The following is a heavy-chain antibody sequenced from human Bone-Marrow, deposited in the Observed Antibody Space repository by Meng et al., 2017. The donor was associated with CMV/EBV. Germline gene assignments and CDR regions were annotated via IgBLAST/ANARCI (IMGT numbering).Heavy chain of an antibody. J-gene: IGHJ4*02. CDR1: GGSISSGGYY. D-gene: IGHD6-13*01. V-gene: IGHV4-31*03. Sequence: LRLSCTVSGGSISSGGYYWSWIRQHPGKGLEWIGYIYYSGSTYYNPSLKSRVTISVDTSKNQFSLKLSSVTAADTAVYYCARNGKPVGYSSSWYNTPFDYWGQGTLVTVSS. CDR3: ARNGKPVGYSSSWYNTPFDY. CDR2: IYYSGST.